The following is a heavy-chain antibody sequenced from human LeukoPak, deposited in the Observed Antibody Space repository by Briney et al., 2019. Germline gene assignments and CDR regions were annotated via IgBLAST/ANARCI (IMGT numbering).Heavy chain of an antibody. CDR3: TTDSGKTYSSSWYEYYYGMDV. CDR2: IKSKTDGGTT. CDR1: GFTFSNAW. J-gene: IGHJ6*02. Sequence: GGSLRLSCAASGFTFSNAWMSWVRQAPGKGLEWVGRIKSKTDGGTTDYAAPVKGRFTISRDDSKNTLYLQMNSLKTEDTAVYHCTTDSGKTYSSSWYEYYYGMDVWGQGTTVTVSS. V-gene: IGHV3-15*01. D-gene: IGHD6-13*01.